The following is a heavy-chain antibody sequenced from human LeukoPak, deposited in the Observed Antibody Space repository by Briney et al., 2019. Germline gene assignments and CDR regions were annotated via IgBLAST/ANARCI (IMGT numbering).Heavy chain of an antibody. CDR2: IYYTGST. V-gene: IGHV4-39*01. CDR1: GASISGSGYY. D-gene: IGHD3-9*01. Sequence: RSSETLSLTCAVSGASISGSGYYLGWIRQPPGKGLEWIGNIYYTGSTYYNASLQSRVTISIDMSKHQFSLRLSSVTAADTAVYYCARLLTGYYPFDYWGQGTLVTVSS. J-gene: IGHJ4*02. CDR3: ARLLTGYYPFDY.